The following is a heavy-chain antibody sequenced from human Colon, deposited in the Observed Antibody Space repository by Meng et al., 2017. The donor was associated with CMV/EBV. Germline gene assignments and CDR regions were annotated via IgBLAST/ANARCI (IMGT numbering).Heavy chain of an antibody. D-gene: IGHD3-22*01. CDR1: GFTFSSYA. Sequence: GGSLRLSCAASGFTFSSYAMSWVRQAPGKGLEWVSAISGSGGSTYYADSVKGRFTISRDNANNTLYLQLNSLRAEDTGVYYCAKDRYDSSGFWEYYYYHGLDVWGQGTTVTVSS. CDR3: AKDRYDSSGFWEYYYYHGLDV. J-gene: IGHJ6*02. CDR2: ISGSGGST. V-gene: IGHV3-23*01.